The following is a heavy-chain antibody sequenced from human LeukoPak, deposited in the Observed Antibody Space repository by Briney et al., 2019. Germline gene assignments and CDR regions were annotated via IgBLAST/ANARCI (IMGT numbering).Heavy chain of an antibody. CDR1: GFTFSSYA. D-gene: IGHD6-13*01. CDR2: ISGSGGST. CDR3: AKSPSQLVPFYYYYYMDV. Sequence: GGSLRLSCAASGFTFSSYAMSWVRQAPGKGLEWVSAISGSGGSTYYADSVKGRFTISRDNSKNTLYLQINSLRAEDTAVYYCAKSPSQLVPFYYYYYMDVWGKGTTVTISS. J-gene: IGHJ6*03. V-gene: IGHV3-23*01.